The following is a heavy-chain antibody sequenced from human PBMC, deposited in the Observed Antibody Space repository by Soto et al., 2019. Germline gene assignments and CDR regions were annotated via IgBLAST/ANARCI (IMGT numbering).Heavy chain of an antibody. CDR3: VKDRYVDY. Sequence: GGSLRLSCAASGFTFSSYSMNWVRQAPGKGLQYVSSISSNGGSTYYADSVKGRFTISRDNSKSTLYLQMSSLRVEDTAVYYCVKDRYVDYWGQGTLVTVSS. J-gene: IGHJ4*02. CDR1: GFTFSSYS. V-gene: IGHV3-64D*06. CDR2: ISSNGGST.